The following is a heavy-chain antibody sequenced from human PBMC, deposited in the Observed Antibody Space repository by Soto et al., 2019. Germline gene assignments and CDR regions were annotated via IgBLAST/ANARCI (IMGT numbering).Heavy chain of an antibody. D-gene: IGHD6-19*01. J-gene: IGHJ6*02. CDR1: GFTFSSYG. CDR3: AREWGAVAGPDEYYYYYYGMDV. Sequence: PGGSLRLSCAASGFTFSSYGMHWVRQAPGKGLEWVAVIWYDGSNKYYADSVKGRFTISRDNSKNTLYLQMNSLRAEDTAVYYCAREWGAVAGPDEYYYYYYGMDVWGQGTMVTVSS. CDR2: IWYDGSNK. V-gene: IGHV3-33*01.